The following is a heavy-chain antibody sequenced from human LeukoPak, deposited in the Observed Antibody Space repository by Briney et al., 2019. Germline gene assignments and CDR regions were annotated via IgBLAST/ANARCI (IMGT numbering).Heavy chain of an antibody. V-gene: IGHV3-48*04. J-gene: IGHJ6*04. Sequence: GGSLRLSCAASGFTFSSYSMNWVRQAPGKGLEWVSYISSRSATIYYADSVKGRFTISRDNAKNSLYLQMNSLRAEDTAVYYCAELGITMIGGVWGKGTTVTVSS. D-gene: IGHD3-10*02. CDR2: ISSRSATI. CDR3: AELGITMIGGV. CDR1: GFTFSSYS.